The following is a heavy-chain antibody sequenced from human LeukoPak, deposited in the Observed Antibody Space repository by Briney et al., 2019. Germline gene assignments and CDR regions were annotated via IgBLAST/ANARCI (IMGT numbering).Heavy chain of an antibody. J-gene: IGHJ4*02. CDR2: IYYSGST. V-gene: IGHV4-59*01. CDR3: ASNWYSSSWYDY. CDR1: GGSISSYY. D-gene: IGHD6-13*01. Sequence: ETLSLTCTVSGGSISSYYWSWIRQPPGKGLEWIGYIYYSGSTNYNPSLKSRVTISVDTSKNQFSLKLSSVTAADTAVYYCASNWYSSSWYDYWGQGTLVTVSS.